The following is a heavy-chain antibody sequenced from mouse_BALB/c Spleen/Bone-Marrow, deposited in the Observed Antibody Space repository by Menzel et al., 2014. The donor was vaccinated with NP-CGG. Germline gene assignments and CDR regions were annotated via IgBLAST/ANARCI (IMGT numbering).Heavy chain of an antibody. J-gene: IGHJ3*01. D-gene: IGHD1-1*01. CDR2: IWAGGST. CDR1: EFSLTSYG. CDR3: ARGGSSRAWFAY. Sequence: QVQLQQSGPGLVAPSQSLSITCTVSEFSLTSYGVHWVRQPPGKGLEWLGVIWAGGSTNYNSALISRLSISKDNSKSXVFLKMNSLQTDDTAMYYCARGGSSRAWFAYWGQGTLVTVSA. V-gene: IGHV2-9*02.